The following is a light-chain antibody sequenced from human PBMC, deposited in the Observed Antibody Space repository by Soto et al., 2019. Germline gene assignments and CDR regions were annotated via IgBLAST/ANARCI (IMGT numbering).Light chain of an antibody. V-gene: IGLV2-14*01. CDR3: NSYTSSTTSYI. Sequence: QAVLTPPGTVSVSPGQVIIIFCTGTSSDVGAFNYVSWYQQHPGKAPKLMIYDVSNRPSGVSNRFSGPKSGNTASLTISGLQVEDEADYYCNSYTSSTTSYIFGTGTKVTV. CDR2: DVS. CDR1: SSDVGAFNY. J-gene: IGLJ1*01.